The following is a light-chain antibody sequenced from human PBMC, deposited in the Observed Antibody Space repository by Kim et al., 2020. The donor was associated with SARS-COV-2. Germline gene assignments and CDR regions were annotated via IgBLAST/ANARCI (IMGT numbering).Light chain of an antibody. Sequence: ELTQPPSASGTPGQRVTISCSGSRSNIGSNSVNWYQQLPGTAPQLLIYSNNQRPSGVPDRFSGSMSGTSASLAISGLQSEDEADYYCAAWDDSVNGWVFGGGTQLTVL. CDR1: RSNIGSNS. CDR3: AAWDDSVNGWV. J-gene: IGLJ3*02. CDR2: SNN. V-gene: IGLV1-44*01.